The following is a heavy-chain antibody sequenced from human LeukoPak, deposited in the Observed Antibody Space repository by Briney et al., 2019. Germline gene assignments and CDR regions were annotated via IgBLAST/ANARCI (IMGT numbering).Heavy chain of an antibody. Sequence: PSETLSLTCTVSGGSISSYYWSWIRQPPGKGLEWIGYIYYSGSTKYNPSLKSRVTISVDTSKNQFSLKLISVTAADTAAYFCATGDRSSGSDTFEFWGQGTMVTVSS. CDR2: IYYSGST. V-gene: IGHV4-59*03. CDR1: GGSISSYY. D-gene: IGHD3-22*01. J-gene: IGHJ3*01. CDR3: ATGDRSSGSDTFEF.